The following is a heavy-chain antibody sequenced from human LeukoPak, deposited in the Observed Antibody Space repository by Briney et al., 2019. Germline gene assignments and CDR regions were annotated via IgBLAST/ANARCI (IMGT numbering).Heavy chain of an antibody. Sequence: ASVKVSRKASGYTFTSYDINWVRQATGQGLEWMGWMNPNSGNTGYAQKFQGRVTITRNTSISTAYMELSSLRSEDTAVYYCARGRDFWSGWANWFDPWGQGTLVTVSS. CDR3: ARGRDFWSGWANWFDP. CDR1: GYTFTSYD. V-gene: IGHV1-8*03. CDR2: MNPNSGNT. D-gene: IGHD3-3*01. J-gene: IGHJ5*02.